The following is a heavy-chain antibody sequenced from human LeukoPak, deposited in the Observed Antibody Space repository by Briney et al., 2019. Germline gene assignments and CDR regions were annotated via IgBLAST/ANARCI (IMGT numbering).Heavy chain of an antibody. Sequence: ASVKVSCKASGGTFSSYAISWVRQAPGQGLEWMGWINPNSGGTNYAQKFQGRVTMTRDTSISTAYMELSRLRSDDTAVYYCAREAMVLTYYFDYWGQGTLVTVSS. V-gene: IGHV1-2*02. CDR2: INPNSGGT. J-gene: IGHJ4*02. D-gene: IGHD5-18*01. CDR3: AREAMVLTYYFDY. CDR1: GGTFSSYA.